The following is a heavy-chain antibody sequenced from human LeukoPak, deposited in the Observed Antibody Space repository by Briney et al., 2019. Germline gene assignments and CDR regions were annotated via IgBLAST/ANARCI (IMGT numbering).Heavy chain of an antibody. D-gene: IGHD6-13*01. CDR1: GFTFIDYW. CDR3: ARDWLAGTSFVGPTSFDY. Sequence: GGSLRLSCVVSGFTFIDYWMTWVRQAPGKGLEWVSSISSSSSYIYYADSVKGRFTISRDNAKNSLYLQMNSLRADDTAVYYCARDWLAGTSFVGPTSFDYWGQGTLVTVSS. CDR2: ISSSSSYI. V-gene: IGHV3-21*01. J-gene: IGHJ4*02.